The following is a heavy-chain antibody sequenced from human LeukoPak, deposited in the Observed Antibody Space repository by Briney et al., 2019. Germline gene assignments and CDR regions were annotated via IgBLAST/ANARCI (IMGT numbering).Heavy chain of an antibody. V-gene: IGHV3-21*01. Sequence: GGSLRLSCATSGFTFKNYAMNWVRQAPGKGLEWVSSISNSSSYIYYADSVKGRFTISRDNAKNSLYLQMNCVNAEDTAVYYCARRLEFDYWGQGTLVTVSP. CDR3: ARRLEFDY. CDR1: GFTFKNYA. CDR2: ISNSSSYI. J-gene: IGHJ4*02.